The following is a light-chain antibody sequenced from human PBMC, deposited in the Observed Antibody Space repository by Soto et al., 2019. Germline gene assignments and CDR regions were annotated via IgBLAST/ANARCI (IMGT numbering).Light chain of an antibody. V-gene: IGKV1-5*01. CDR3: QQYNSYSGT. J-gene: IGKJ1*01. CDR1: QSISTW. CDR2: DAS. Sequence: DIQMTQSPSTLSASVGDRVTITCRASQSISTWLAWYQQKPGEAPKLLIYDASSLESGVPSRFSGSGSGTEFTLTISSLQPDDFATYYCQQYNSYSGTFGQGTKWIS.